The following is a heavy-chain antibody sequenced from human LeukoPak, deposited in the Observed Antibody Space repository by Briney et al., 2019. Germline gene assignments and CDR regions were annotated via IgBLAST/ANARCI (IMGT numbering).Heavy chain of an antibody. CDR2: ISSSSSTI. CDR3: AIVDWIRAY. J-gene: IGHJ4*02. V-gene: IGHV3-48*01. CDR1: GFTFSSYS. D-gene: IGHD1-1*01. Sequence: TGGSLRLSCAASGFTFSSYSMNWVRQAPGKGLEWVSYISSSSSTIYYADSVKGRFTISRDNAKNSLYLQMNSLRAEDTAVYYCAIVDWIRAYWGQGTLVTVSS.